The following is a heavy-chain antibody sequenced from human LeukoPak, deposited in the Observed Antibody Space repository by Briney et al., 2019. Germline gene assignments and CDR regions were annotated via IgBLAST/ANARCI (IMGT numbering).Heavy chain of an antibody. D-gene: IGHD5-24*01. CDR3: ARYKGRRDGYNRSKVYYYYYYMDV. Sequence: GASVKVSCKASGGTFSSYAISWVRQAPGQGLEWMGGIIPIFGTANYAQKFQGRVTITADESTSTAYMELSSLRSEDTAVYYCARYKGRRDGYNRSKVYYYYYYMDVWGKGTTVTVSS. V-gene: IGHV1-69*13. CDR2: IIPIFGTA. CDR1: GGTFSSYA. J-gene: IGHJ6*03.